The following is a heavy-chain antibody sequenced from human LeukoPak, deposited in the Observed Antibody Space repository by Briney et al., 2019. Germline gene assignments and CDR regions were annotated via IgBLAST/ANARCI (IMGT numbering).Heavy chain of an antibody. CDR1: GGSISSSSYY. CDR3: ARDHFQVVPAAMGRYNWFDP. V-gene: IGHV4-39*07. D-gene: IGHD2-2*01. CDR2: IYYSGST. Sequence: SETLSLTCTVSGGSISSSSYYWGWIRQPPGKGLEWIGSIYYSGSTYYNPSLKSRVTISVDTSKKQFSLKLSSVTAADTAVYYCARDHFQVVPAAMGRYNWFDPWGQGTLVTVSS. J-gene: IGHJ5*02.